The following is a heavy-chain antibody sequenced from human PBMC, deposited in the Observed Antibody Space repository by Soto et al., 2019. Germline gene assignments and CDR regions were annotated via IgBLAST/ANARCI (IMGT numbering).Heavy chain of an antibody. CDR3: ATHVSPYDILTGSFDP. CDR2: IYYSGST. Sequence: SETLSLTCTVSGGSISSYYWSWIRQPPGKGLEWIGYIYYSGSTNYNPSLKSRVTISVDTSKNQFSLKLSSVTAADTAVYYCATHVSPYDILTGSFDPWGQGTLVTVSS. J-gene: IGHJ5*02. V-gene: IGHV4-59*08. CDR1: GGSISSYY. D-gene: IGHD3-9*01.